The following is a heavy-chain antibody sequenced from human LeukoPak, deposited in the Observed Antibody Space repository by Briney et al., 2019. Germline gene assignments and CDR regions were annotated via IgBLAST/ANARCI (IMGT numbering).Heavy chain of an antibody. CDR1: GYTFTSYD. CDR3: ARSSVGVLRSTAY. J-gene: IGHJ4*02. CDR2: MNQNRENT. D-gene: IGHD1-26*01. Sequence: GASVKVSCKASGYTFTSYDINWVRQATGQGLEWMGWMNQNRENTGYAQKFQGRVTMTRSTSVSTAYMELSNLTSEDTAVYYCARSSVGVLRSTAYWGPAVQVTFSS. V-gene: IGHV1-8*01.